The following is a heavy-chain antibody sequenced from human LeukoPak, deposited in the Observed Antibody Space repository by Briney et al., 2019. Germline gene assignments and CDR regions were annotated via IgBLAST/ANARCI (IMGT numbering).Heavy chain of an antibody. J-gene: IGHJ5*02. CDR3: ARRYCSSTSWFRSWFDP. V-gene: IGHV4-34*01. CDR2: INHSGST. Sequence: SETLSLTCAVSGGSFSGYYWTWIRQPPGKGLEWIGEINHSGSTNYNPSIKSRVTISVDTSKNQFSLKLSSVTAADTAVYYCARRYCSSTSWFRSWFDPWGQGTMVTVSS. CDR1: GGSFSGYY. D-gene: IGHD2-2*01.